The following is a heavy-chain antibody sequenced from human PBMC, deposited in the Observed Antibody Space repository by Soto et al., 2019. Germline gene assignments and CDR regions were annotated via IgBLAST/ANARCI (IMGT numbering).Heavy chain of an antibody. Sequence: SVKVSCKASGGTFSSYAISWVRQAPGQGLEWMGGIIPIFGTANYAQKFQGRVTITADESTSTAYMELSSLRSEDTAVYYCARDRRNGTTGDYDYWGQGTLVTVSS. CDR3: ARDRRNGTTGDYDY. D-gene: IGHD1-7*01. V-gene: IGHV1-69*13. CDR2: IIPIFGTA. J-gene: IGHJ4*02. CDR1: GGTFSSYA.